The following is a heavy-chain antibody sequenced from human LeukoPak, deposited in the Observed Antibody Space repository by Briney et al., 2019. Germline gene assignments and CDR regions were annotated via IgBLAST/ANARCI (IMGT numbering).Heavy chain of an antibody. D-gene: IGHD7-27*01. V-gene: IGHV3-48*02. CDR3: ARGKFMGIGLFDY. Sequence: GGSLRLSCAASGFTFSSYSMNWVRQAPGKGLEWVSYISSSSSTIYYADSVKGRFTISRDNAKNSLYLQMSSLRDEDTAVYYCARGKFMGIGLFDYWGQGTLVTVSS. J-gene: IGHJ4*02. CDR1: GFTFSSYS. CDR2: ISSSSSTI.